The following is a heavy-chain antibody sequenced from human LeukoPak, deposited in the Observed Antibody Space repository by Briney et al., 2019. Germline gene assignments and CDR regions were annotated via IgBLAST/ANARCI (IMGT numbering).Heavy chain of an antibody. CDR1: GFTFSSYW. D-gene: IGHD3-10*01. V-gene: IGHV3-7*03. J-gene: IGHJ6*03. Sequence: GGSLRLSCAASGFTFSSYWMSWVRQAPGKGLEWVANIKQDGSEKYYVDSVKGRFTISRDNAKNTLYLQMNSLRAEDTAVYYCAKAHGDAFYYYYMDVWGKGTTVTISS. CDR3: AKAHGDAFYYYYMDV. CDR2: IKQDGSEK.